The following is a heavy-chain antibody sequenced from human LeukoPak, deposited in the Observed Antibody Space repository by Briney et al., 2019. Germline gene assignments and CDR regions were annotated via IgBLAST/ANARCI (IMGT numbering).Heavy chain of an antibody. D-gene: IGHD3-10*01. CDR1: GFTFSDSY. J-gene: IGHJ4*02. CDR2: ISGSGGST. V-gene: IGHV3-23*01. Sequence: GGSLRLSCAASGFTFSDSYMSWIRQAPGKGLEWVSAISGSGGSTYYADSVKGRFTISRDNSKNTLYLQMNSLRAEDTAVYYCAKDALEYYYGSGSEFDYWGQGTLVTVSS. CDR3: AKDALEYYYGSGSEFDY.